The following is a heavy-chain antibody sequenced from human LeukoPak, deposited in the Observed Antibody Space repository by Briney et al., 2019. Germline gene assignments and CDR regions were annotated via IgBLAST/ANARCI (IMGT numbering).Heavy chain of an antibody. D-gene: IGHD3-3*01. CDR2: MNPNSGNT. Sequence: ASVKVSCKASGYTFINYDVNWVRQATGQGLEWMGWMNPNSGNTGYAQKFQGRVTMTRNTSISTAYMELSSLRSEDTAVYYCARPLDPGTDAFDIWGQGTMVTVSS. V-gene: IGHV1-8*01. CDR3: ARPLDPGTDAFDI. CDR1: GYTFINYD. J-gene: IGHJ3*02.